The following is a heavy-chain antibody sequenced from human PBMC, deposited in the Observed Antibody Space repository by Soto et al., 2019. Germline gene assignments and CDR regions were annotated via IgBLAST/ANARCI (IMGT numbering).Heavy chain of an antibody. J-gene: IGHJ4*02. V-gene: IGHV1-18*01. CDR1: GYTFTSYG. D-gene: IGHD4-17*01. Sequence: CRASGYTFTSYGISGVLQANGQGLEWMGWISAYNGNTNYAQKLQGRVTMTTDTSTSTAYMELRSLRSDDTAVYYCALHDCGGNPEYYFDYWGQGTLVTVSS. CDR3: ALHDCGGNPEYYFDY. CDR2: ISAYNGNT.